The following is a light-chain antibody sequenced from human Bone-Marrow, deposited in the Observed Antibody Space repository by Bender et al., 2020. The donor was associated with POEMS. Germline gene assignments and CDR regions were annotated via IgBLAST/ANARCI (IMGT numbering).Light chain of an antibody. CDR3: AVWDDSLNGWV. V-gene: IGLV1-44*01. J-gene: IGLJ3*02. Sequence: QSVLTQPPSASGTPGQRVTISCSGGSSNIGAHAVNWYQHLPGTAPKLLMHSDTQRPSGVPDRFSGAKSGTSASLAISGLKSEDEADYYCAVWDDSLNGWVFGGGTKVTVL. CDR2: SDT. CDR1: SSNIGAHA.